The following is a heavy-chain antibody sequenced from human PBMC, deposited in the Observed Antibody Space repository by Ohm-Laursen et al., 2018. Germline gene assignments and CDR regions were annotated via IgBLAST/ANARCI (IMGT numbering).Heavy chain of an antibody. V-gene: IGHV1-69*04. J-gene: IGHJ4*02. Sequence: SVKVSCKASGGTFSSYAISWVRQAPGQGLEWMGRIIPILGIANYAQKFQGRVTITADKSTSTAYMELSSLRSEDTAVYYCARVLTSYSSGWYEGLDYWGQGTLVTVSS. CDR3: ARVLTSYSSGWYEGLDY. CDR2: IIPILGIA. D-gene: IGHD6-19*01. CDR1: GGTFSSYA.